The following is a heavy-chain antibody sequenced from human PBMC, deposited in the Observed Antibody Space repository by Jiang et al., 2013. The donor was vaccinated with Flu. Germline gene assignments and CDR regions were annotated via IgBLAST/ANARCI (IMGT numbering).Heavy chain of an antibody. Sequence: TLTLTCTFSGFSLSTSGVGVGWIRQPPGKALEWLALIFWNDDKRYSPSLKSRLTITQDTSKDQVVLTMTAMDPVDTATYYCAQFCYGDSCYNFDYWGQGTLVTVSS. CDR2: IFWNDDK. J-gene: IGHJ4*02. CDR1: GFSLSTSGVG. D-gene: IGHD2-15*01. CDR3: AQFCYGDSCYNFDY. V-gene: IGHV2-5*01.